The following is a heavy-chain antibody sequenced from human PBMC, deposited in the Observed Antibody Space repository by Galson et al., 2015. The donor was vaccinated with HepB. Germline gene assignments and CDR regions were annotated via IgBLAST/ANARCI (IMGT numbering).Heavy chain of an antibody. J-gene: IGHJ4*02. V-gene: IGHV3-74*01. CDR1: GFTFSSYW. CDR3: APYCSTTRCYERGVD. CDR2: INSDGSST. Sequence: SLRLSCAASGFTFSSYWMHWVRQAPGKGLVWVSRINSDGSSTSYADSVKGRFTISRDNAKNTLYLQMNSLRAEDTAVYYCAPYCSTTRCYERGVDWGQGTLVTVSS. D-gene: IGHD2-2*01.